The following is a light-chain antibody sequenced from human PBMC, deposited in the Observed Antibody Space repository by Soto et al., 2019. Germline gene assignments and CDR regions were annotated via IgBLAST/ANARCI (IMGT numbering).Light chain of an antibody. V-gene: IGLV2-14*03. Sequence: QSALTQPASVSGSPGQSITISCTEASSDVGDYNYVSWYQQHPGKPPKLMIYDVSYRPSGVSIRFSGSKSGSTASLTISGLQAEDEADYYCSSYTTTNAVLFGGGTKLTVL. J-gene: IGLJ2*01. CDR3: SSYTTTNAVL. CDR2: DVS. CDR1: SSDVGDYNY.